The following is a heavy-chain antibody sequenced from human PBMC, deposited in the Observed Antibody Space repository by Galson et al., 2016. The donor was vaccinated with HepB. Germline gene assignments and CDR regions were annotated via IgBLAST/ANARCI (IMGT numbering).Heavy chain of an antibody. Sequence: SLRLSCAASGFTFSSYWMHWVRQAPGKGLVWVSRTNSDGSSTTYADSVKGRFTISRDNAKNTLYLQMNSLRAEDTAVYYCARAPTRSYGGNSGHLFDSWGQGTLVTGSS. CDR1: GFTFSSYW. CDR3: ARAPTRSYGGNSGHLFDS. CDR2: TNSDGSST. J-gene: IGHJ4*02. V-gene: IGHV3-74*01. D-gene: IGHD4-23*01.